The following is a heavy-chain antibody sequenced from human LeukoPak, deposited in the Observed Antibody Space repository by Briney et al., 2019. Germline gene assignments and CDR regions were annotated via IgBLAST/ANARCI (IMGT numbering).Heavy chain of an antibody. CDR1: GGAIISDNFY. CDR3: GRLFDS. V-gene: IGHV4-39*01. J-gene: IGHJ4*02. Sequence: SETLSLTCTVSGGAIISDNFYWGWVRQPPGKGLEWVGSINYSGTTYYNPSLRSRVSISVDTSRTQSFLTLNSVTAADTAVYYCGRLFDSWGQGILVTVSS. CDR2: INYSGTT.